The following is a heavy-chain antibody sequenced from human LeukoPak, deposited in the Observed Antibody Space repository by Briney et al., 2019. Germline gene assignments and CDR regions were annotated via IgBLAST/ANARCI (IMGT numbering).Heavy chain of an antibody. J-gene: IGHJ4*02. CDR1: GFTFSDYW. CDR3: ARGHIGGWTDY. CDR2: IKTDGRST. D-gene: IGHD6-19*01. Sequence: GGSLRLSCAASGFTFSDYWMHWVRQAPGKGLVWVSRIKTDGRSTNYADSVKGRFTISRDNAKNTLYLQMNSLRAEDTAVYYCARGHIGGWTDYWGQGTLVTVSS. V-gene: IGHV3-74*01.